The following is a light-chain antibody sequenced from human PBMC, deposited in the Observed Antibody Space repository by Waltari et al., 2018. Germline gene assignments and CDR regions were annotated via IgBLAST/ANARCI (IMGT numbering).Light chain of an antibody. V-gene: IGKV1-13*02. CDR1: QDISIA. Sequence: AIQLTQSPSSLSASVGDTVPITCRASQDISIALPWYQQKPGKAPKLLIYDASNLEIGVPLRFSGSGSGTEFTLTIYSLQPEDFATYYCQKFNSYLTFGGGTKVEIK. CDR2: DAS. J-gene: IGKJ4*01. CDR3: QKFNSYLT.